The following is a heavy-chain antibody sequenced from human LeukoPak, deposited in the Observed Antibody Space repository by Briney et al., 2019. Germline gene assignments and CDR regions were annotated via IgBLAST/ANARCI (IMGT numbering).Heavy chain of an antibody. Sequence: PSETLSLTCTVSGGSITSYYWTYIRQPAGKGLEWIGRIHTSGSTNYNPSLKSRVTMSVDTSKNQLSLNLSSVTAADTAMYYCAREFSGTSIAARVFDSWGQGTLVTVXS. CDR2: IHTSGST. CDR3: AREFSGTSIAARVFDS. V-gene: IGHV4-4*07. CDR1: GGSITSYY. J-gene: IGHJ4*02. D-gene: IGHD6-6*01.